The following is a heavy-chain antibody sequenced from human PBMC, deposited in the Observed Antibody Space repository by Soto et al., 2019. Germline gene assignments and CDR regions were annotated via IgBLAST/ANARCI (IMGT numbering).Heavy chain of an antibody. CDR2: IYYTGST. CDR1: GGSINSDAYY. D-gene: IGHD3-16*01. V-gene: IGHV4-31*03. CDR3: ARDGGYSTAYGSRYYFDY. J-gene: IGHJ4*02. Sequence: QVQLQESGPGLVKPSQTLSLTCTVSGGSINSDAYYWNWIRQSPGKGLEWIGYIYYTGSTYYHPSLKSRVTMSIDTSKHQFSLRLTSVTAADTAVYYCARDGGYSTAYGSRYYFDYWGQGTLVTVSS.